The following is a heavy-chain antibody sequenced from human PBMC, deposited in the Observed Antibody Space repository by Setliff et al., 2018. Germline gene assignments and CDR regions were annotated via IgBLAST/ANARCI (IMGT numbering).Heavy chain of an antibody. CDR2: INPSGGST. Sequence: ASVKVSCKTSGYSFTNYGINWGRQAPGQGLEWMGTINPSGGSTIYAPDFQGRVTMTWDTSTNIAYMELSGLRYADSAIYYCIMNMVRPVTGLDCWGPGTLVTVSS. V-gene: IGHV1-18*01. CDR3: IMNMVRPVTGLDC. D-gene: IGHD2-8*01. CDR1: GYSFTNYG. J-gene: IGHJ4*02.